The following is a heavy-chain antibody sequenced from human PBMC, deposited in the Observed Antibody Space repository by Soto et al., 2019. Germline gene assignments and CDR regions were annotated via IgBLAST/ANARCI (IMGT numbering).Heavy chain of an antibody. V-gene: IGHV1-18*04. CDR2: IRAYTGNT. Sequence: GASVKVSCKASGYTFTSYGISWVRQAPGPGLEWMGWIRAYTGNTNYSQKLQGRVTMTPDTSTSTAYMELRSLRSDDTAVYYCARVATMVRVVLSRFLDVWGQGTTVTVSS. D-gene: IGHD3-10*01. CDR3: ARVATMVRVVLSRFLDV. J-gene: IGHJ6*02. CDR1: GYTFTSYG.